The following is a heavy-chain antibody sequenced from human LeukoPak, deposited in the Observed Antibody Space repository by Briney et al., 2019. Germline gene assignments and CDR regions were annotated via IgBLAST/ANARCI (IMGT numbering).Heavy chain of an antibody. V-gene: IGHV1-69*05. CDR3: ARSFMYDILTGSLLTYFDY. Sequence: SVKVSCKVSGYTLTELSMHWVRQAPGKGLEWMGGIIPIFGTANYAQKFQGRVTITTDESTSTAYMELSSLRSEDTAVYYCARSFMYDILTGSLLTYFDYWGQGTLVTVSS. J-gene: IGHJ4*02. CDR1: GYTLTELS. CDR2: IIPIFGTA. D-gene: IGHD3-9*01.